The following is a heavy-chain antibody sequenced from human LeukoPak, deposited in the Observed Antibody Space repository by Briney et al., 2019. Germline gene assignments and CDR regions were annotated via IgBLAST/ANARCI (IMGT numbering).Heavy chain of an antibody. D-gene: IGHD4-17*01. CDR1: GFTYSNYW. V-gene: IGHV3-74*01. Sequence: GGSLRLSCAGSGFTYSNYWMHWVRQAPGKGLVWVSRINPDGSSTYYPDSVKGRFTISRDNSRNSLYLQLNSLRAEDTGMYYCARRVTTFLHWGQGTPVTVSS. CDR2: INPDGSST. J-gene: IGHJ4*02. CDR3: ARRVTTFLH.